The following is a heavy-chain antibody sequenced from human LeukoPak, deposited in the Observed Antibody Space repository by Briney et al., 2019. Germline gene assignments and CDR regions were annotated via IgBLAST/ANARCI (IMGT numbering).Heavy chain of an antibody. CDR2: IYYSGST. V-gene: IGHV4-59*01. D-gene: IGHD1-26*01. J-gene: IGHJ4*02. CDR3: ARDRGGVGYFDY. CDR1: GGSTSSYY. Sequence: SETLSLTCTVSGGSTSSYYWSWIRQPPGKGLEWIGYIYYSGSTNYNPSLKSRVTISVDTSKSQFSLKLTSVTAADTAVYYCARDRGGVGYFDYWGQGTLVTVSS.